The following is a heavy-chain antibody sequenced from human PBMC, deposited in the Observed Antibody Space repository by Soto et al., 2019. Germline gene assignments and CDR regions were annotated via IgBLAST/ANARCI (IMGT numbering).Heavy chain of an antibody. Sequence: PGGSLRLSCAASGFTFSSYAMHWVRQAPGKGLEWVAVISYDGSNKYYADSVKGRFTISRDNSKNTLYLQMNSLRAEDTAVYYCAREPAISSSGALGDYWGQGTLVTVSS. D-gene: IGHD6-6*01. CDR1: GFTFSSYA. CDR2: ISYDGSNK. V-gene: IGHV3-30-3*01. CDR3: AREPAISSSGALGDY. J-gene: IGHJ4*02.